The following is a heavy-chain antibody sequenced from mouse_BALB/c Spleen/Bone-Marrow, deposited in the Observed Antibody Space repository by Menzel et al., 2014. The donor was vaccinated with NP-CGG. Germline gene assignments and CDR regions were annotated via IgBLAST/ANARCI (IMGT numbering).Heavy chain of an antibody. CDR3: TRDRGDY. V-gene: IGHV5-9-4*01. Sequence: EVKLMESGGGLVKPGGSLKLSCAASGFIFSYYAMSWVRQSPEKRLEWVAEISSGGSYTYYPDTVTGRFTISRDNAKNTLYLEMSSLRSEDTAMYYCTRDRGDYWGQGTSVTASS. J-gene: IGHJ4*01. CDR1: GFIFSYYA. CDR2: ISSGGSYT.